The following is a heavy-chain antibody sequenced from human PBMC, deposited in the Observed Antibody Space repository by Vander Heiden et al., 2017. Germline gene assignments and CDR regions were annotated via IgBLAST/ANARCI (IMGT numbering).Heavy chain of an antibody. Sequence: VQLVESGGGVVQPGRSRRLSCAASGFTLSNYGIHGVRQAPGKGLEWVGVTWYDGSRKYFADPVQDRFSISRDNSKVFLQMNSLRAEDTAVYYCARDGRVRGIIIRPYYYYGMDVWGQGTAVTVSS. V-gene: IGHV3-33*01. CDR3: ARDGRVRGIIIRPYYYYGMDV. CDR1: GFTLSNYG. J-gene: IGHJ6*02. CDR2: TWYDGSRK. D-gene: IGHD3-10*01.